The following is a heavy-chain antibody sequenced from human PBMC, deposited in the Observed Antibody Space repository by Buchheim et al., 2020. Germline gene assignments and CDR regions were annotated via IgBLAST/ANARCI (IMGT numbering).Heavy chain of an antibody. CDR1: GLNFSTYG. CDR3: AKAITKIVDAIDY. Sequence: QVQLVESGGGVVQPGRSLRLSCVVSGLNFSTYGMDWVRQAPGKGLEWVALISYDGRNKFYADSVKGRFTISRDNLQNTLFLQMNSLRTEDTALYYCAKAITKIVDAIDYWGQGTL. CDR2: ISYDGRNK. D-gene: IGHD3-22*01. V-gene: IGHV3-30*18. J-gene: IGHJ4*02.